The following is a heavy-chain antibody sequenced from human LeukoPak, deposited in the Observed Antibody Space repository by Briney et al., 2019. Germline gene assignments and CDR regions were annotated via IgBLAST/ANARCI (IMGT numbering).Heavy chain of an antibody. Sequence: GGSLRLSCAASGFTFSSYWMHWVRPAPGKGLVWVSRTNTDGSDTSYADSVKGRFTVSRDNAKNTLHLQMNSLRAEDTAVYYCVRSAGNFDYWGQGTLVTVSS. V-gene: IGHV3-74*01. CDR3: VRSAGNFDY. CDR1: GFTFSSYW. CDR2: TNTDGSDT. D-gene: IGHD1-26*01. J-gene: IGHJ4*02.